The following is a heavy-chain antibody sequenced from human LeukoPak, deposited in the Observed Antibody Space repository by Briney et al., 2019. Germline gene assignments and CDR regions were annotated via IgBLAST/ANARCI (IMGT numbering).Heavy chain of an antibody. D-gene: IGHD2-2*02. CDR3: ASGIVVVLAAIQGYSYGYFPDAFDI. Sequence: GASVKVSCKASGYTFTSYDINWVRQATGQGLEWMGWMNPNSGNTGYAQKFQGRVTMTRNTSISTAYMELSSLRSEDTAVYYCASGIVVVLAAIQGYSYGYFPDAFDIWGQGTTVTVSS. J-gene: IGHJ3*02. CDR2: MNPNSGNT. V-gene: IGHV1-8*01. CDR1: GYTFTSYD.